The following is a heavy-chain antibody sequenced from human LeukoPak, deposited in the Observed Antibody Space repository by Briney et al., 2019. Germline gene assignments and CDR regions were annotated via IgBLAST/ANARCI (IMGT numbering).Heavy chain of an antibody. CDR3: AKNGDRGAYCTGGTCYSYFYYYLDV. D-gene: IGHD2-15*01. V-gene: IGHV3-23*01. CDR1: GFTFSSYA. Sequence: GRSLRLSCAASGFTFSSYAMHCVREAPGKGLEWVSSISSTGGTTYYADSVKGGVTISRDNAKNTLYVQMNSLRDEYTTIYYCAKNGDRGAYCTGGTCYSYFYYYLDVWGKGTTVTI. CDR2: ISSTGGTT. J-gene: IGHJ6*03.